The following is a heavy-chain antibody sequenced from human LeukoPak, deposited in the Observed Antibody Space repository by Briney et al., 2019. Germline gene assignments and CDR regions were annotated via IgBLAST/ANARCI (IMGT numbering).Heavy chain of an antibody. Sequence: GGSLRLSCAASGFTVSNTFMSWVRQAPGKGLVWVSRINTDGSSTSYADSVKGRFTISRDNAKNTLYLQMNSLRAEDTAVYYCVRAVAGRGNIWGQGTMVTVSS. J-gene: IGHJ3*02. CDR1: GFTVSNTF. CDR3: VRAVAGRGNI. D-gene: IGHD6-19*01. V-gene: IGHV3-74*01. CDR2: INTDGSST.